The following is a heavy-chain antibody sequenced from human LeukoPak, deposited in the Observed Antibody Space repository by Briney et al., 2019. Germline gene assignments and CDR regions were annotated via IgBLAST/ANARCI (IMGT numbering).Heavy chain of an antibody. CDR3: ARQGQVGATPFRQ. D-gene: IGHD1-26*01. J-gene: IGHJ4*02. Sequence: SETLSLTCTVSGGSISSSSYYWGWIRQPPGKGLEWIGSIYYSGSTYYNPSLKSRVTISVDTSKNQFSLMLSSVTAADTAVYYCARQGQVGATPFRQWGQGTLVTVSS. CDR2: IYYSGST. V-gene: IGHV4-39*01. CDR1: GGSISSSSYY.